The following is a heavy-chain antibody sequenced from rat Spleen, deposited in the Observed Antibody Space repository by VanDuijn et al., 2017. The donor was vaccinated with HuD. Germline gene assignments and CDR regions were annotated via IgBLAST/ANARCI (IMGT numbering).Heavy chain of an antibody. CDR3: AVAGYGY. J-gene: IGHJ2*01. D-gene: IGHD1-7*01. Sequence: EVQLEESGGGLVQPGRSLKLSCAASGFTFSDYYMAWVRQAPTKGLEWVATISSNGGDTYYRDSVRGRFTISRDNAENTVYLQMNSLRSEDTATYYCAVAGYGYWGHGVMVTVSS. CDR1: GFTFSDYY. V-gene: IGHV5-25*01. CDR2: ISSNGGDT.